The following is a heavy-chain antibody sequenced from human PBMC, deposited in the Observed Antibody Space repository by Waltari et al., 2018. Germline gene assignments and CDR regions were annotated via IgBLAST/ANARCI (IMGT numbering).Heavy chain of an antibody. J-gene: IGHJ4*02. CDR2: IYYGGST. Sequence: QLQLQESGPGLVKPSETLSLTCTVSGGSINTRDFSWGWVRQPPGKELEWIGSIYYGGSTLYHPSLNSRDTISVEPSKNQFSLRLNAVTATDAAVYYCARLYDSTRYHNKFFDFWGQGTLVTVSS. CDR1: GGSINTRDFS. V-gene: IGHV4-39*01. D-gene: IGHD3-22*01. CDR3: ARLYDSTRYHNKFFDF.